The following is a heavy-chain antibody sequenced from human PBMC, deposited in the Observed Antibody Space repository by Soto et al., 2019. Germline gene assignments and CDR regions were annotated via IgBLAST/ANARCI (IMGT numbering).Heavy chain of an antibody. D-gene: IGHD3-16*01. CDR1: GFTFSSYG. CDR2: ISYDGSNK. CDR3: ASLWGKTDP. V-gene: IGHV3-30*03. Sequence: QVQLVESGGGVVQPGRSLRLSCAASGFTFSSYGMHWVRQAPGKGLEGVAVISYDGSNKYYADSVKGRFTISRDNSKNTMYLQMNSLRAEDTAVYYCASLWGKTDPWGQGTMVTVFS. J-gene: IGHJ5*02.